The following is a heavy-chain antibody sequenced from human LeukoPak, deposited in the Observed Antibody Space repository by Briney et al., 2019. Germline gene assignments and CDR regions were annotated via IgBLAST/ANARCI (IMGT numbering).Heavy chain of an antibody. J-gene: IGHJ4*02. CDR2: IWYDGSNK. Sequence: GGSRRLSCAASGFTFSSYGMHWVRQAPGKGLEWVAVIWYDGSNKYYADSVKGRFTISRDNSKNTLYLQMNSLRAEDTAVYYCARAPSNYYGSGPDYWGQGTLVTVSS. CDR1: GFTFSSYG. CDR3: ARAPSNYYGSGPDY. V-gene: IGHV3-33*01. D-gene: IGHD3-10*01.